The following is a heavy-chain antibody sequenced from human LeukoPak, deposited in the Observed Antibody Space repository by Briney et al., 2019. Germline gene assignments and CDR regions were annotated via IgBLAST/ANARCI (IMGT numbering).Heavy chain of an antibody. Sequence: ASVKVSCKASGYTFTNYGINWVRQTPGQGLECMGWISVYNGNTLYAQKFQGRVTMTTDTSTSTAYMELRSLRSDDTAVYYCARIGCASTTCYGNSVDPWGQGTLVTVSS. CDR3: ARIGCASTTCYGNSVDP. CDR2: ISVYNGNT. D-gene: IGHD2-2*01. V-gene: IGHV1-18*01. CDR1: GYTFTNYG. J-gene: IGHJ5*02.